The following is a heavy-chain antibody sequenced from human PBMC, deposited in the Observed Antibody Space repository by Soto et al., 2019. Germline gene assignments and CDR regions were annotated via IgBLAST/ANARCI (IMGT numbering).Heavy chain of an antibody. Sequence: QVQLVESGGGVVQPGRSLRLSCAASGFTFSSYAMHWVRRAPGKGLEWVAIMSYDGSDKYYADSVKGRFTISRDNSENTLYMQMNSLRSDDTAVYYCASEMIAPRDYYYGFDVWGQGTTVTVSS. D-gene: IGHD3-22*01. J-gene: IGHJ6*02. CDR2: MSYDGSDK. V-gene: IGHV3-30-3*01. CDR1: GFTFSSYA. CDR3: ASEMIAPRDYYYGFDV.